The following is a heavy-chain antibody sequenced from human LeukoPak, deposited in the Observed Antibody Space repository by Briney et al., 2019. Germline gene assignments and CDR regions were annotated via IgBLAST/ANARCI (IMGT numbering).Heavy chain of an antibody. V-gene: IGHV4-59*01. CDR2: ISYSGSTN. J-gene: IGHJ4*02. Sequence: PSETLSLTCTISGGSISNYFWSWIRQPPGKGLEWIGYISYSGSTNNHNPSLKSRVTIPVDTSKNQFSLKLSSVTAADMAVYYCARHTTSGWYQVVYWGQGTLVTVSS. D-gene: IGHD6-19*01. CDR3: ARHTTSGWYQVVY. CDR1: GGSISNYF.